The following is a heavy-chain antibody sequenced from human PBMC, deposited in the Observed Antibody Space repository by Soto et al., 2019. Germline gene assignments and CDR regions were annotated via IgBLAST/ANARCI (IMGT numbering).Heavy chain of an antibody. CDR1: GGSFSNYG. D-gene: IGHD3-22*01. Sequence: QVQVVQSGAEVKKPGSSVKVSCKASGGSFSNYGISWVRQAPGQGLEWMGGIIPVFGTPHYAQKFQDRVTINADEATSTVYMKVSSLTSEDTAVYYCARGDATKIIVTTYYGLDVWGQGTTVTVSS. J-gene: IGHJ6*02. CDR3: ARGDATKIIVTTYYGLDV. CDR2: IIPVFGTP. V-gene: IGHV1-69*12.